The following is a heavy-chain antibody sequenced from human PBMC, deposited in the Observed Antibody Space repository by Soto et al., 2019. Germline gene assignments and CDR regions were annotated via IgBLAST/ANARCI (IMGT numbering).Heavy chain of an antibody. CDR1: GYTFTSYD. V-gene: IGHV1-8*01. J-gene: IGHJ1*01. D-gene: IGHD2-15*01. CDR2: MNPNSGNT. Sequence: GASVKVSCKASGYTFTSYDINWVRQATGQGLEWMGWMNPNSGNTGYAQKFQGRVTMTRNTSISTAYMELSSLRSEDTAVYYCARGGYCSGGSCYSIEYFQHWGQGTLVTVSS. CDR3: ARGGYCSGGSCYSIEYFQH.